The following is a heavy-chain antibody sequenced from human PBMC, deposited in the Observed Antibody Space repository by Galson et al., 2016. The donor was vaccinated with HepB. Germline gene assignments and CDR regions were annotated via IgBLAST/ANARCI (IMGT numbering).Heavy chain of an antibody. CDR2: IDYSGST. J-gene: IGHJ4*02. V-gene: IGHV4-30-4*01. Sequence: PLSLTCTVSGGSINSNDYYWSWIRQPPGKGLEWIGYIDYSGSTYYNPSLKSRLTISVDTSKNHFSLNLIYVTGADTAVYYCARGGVTSYYFDYWGQGTLVTVSS. CDR1: GGSINSNDYY. D-gene: IGHD2-21*02. CDR3: ARGGVTSYYFDY.